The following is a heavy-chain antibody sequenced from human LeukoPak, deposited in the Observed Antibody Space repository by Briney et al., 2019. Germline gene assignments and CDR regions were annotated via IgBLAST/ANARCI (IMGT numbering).Heavy chain of an antibody. J-gene: IGHJ4*02. CDR1: GGAISNDNYY. V-gene: IGHV4-39*01. Sequence: SETLSLTCTVSGGAISNDNYYWAWIRQPPGKGLEWIASINYSGTTYYNPSLNSRVSISVDTSKTQLSLRLSSVTAADTAVYYCERLSDYWGQGILVTVSS. CDR3: ERLSDY. CDR2: INYSGTT.